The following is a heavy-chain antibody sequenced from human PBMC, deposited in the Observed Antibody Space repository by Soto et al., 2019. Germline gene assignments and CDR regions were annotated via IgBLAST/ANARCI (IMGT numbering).Heavy chain of an antibody. CDR2: ISYTGTT. J-gene: IGHJ4*02. CDR3: ARLVVLAPGANV. CDR1: FGSIARNSYH. D-gene: IGHD2-15*01. Sequence: PSETLSLTCSVSFGSIARNSYHWGWIRQPPGKGLEWIGSISYTGTTYYSPSLKSRVTISADTSKKQCSLRLGSATAADTALYYCARLVVLAPGANVWGQGALVTVPQ. V-gene: IGHV4-39*01.